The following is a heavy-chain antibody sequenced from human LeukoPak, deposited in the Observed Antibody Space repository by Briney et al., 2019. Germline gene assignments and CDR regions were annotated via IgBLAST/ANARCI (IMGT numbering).Heavy chain of an antibody. CDR2: IYSGGST. Sequence: GGSLRLSCAASGFTVSSNYMSWVRQAPGNGLEWVSVIYSGGSTYYADSVKGRFTISRDNSKNTLYLQMNSLRAEDTAVYYCARGVAAAGPYNWFDPWGQGTLVTVSS. CDR1: GFTVSSNY. J-gene: IGHJ5*02. V-gene: IGHV3-66*01. D-gene: IGHD6-13*01. CDR3: ARGVAAAGPYNWFDP.